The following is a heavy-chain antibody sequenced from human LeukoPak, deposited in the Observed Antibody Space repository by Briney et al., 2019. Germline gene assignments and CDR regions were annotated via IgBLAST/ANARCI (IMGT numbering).Heavy chain of an antibody. CDR3: ARQASMTTVTTSWFDP. Sequence: PSETLSLTCTVSGGSISSYYWSWIRQPPGKGLEWIGYIYTSGSTNYNPSLKSRVTISVDTSKNQFSLKLSSVTAADTAVYYCARQASMTTVTTSWFDPWGPGTLVSVSS. CDR1: GGSISSYY. D-gene: IGHD4-11*01. CDR2: IYTSGST. J-gene: IGHJ5*02. V-gene: IGHV4-4*09.